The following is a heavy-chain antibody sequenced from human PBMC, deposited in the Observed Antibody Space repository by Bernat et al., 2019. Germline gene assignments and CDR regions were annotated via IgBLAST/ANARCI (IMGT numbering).Heavy chain of an antibody. Sequence: EVQLVESGGGLVQPGGSLRLSCAASGFTFSTYSMNWVRQAPGKGLGWVSYISSGSSTIYYGDSGKARFTIPRDKAKNSLYLQMSSLGEEDTAVYYWGRVRRDQLPGDYYRDFGGKGTRVTVPS. D-gene: IGHD2-2*01. V-gene: IGHV3-48*02. CDR1: GFTFSTYS. J-gene: IGHJ6*03. CDR2: ISSGSSTI. CDR3: GRVRRDQLPGDYYRDF.